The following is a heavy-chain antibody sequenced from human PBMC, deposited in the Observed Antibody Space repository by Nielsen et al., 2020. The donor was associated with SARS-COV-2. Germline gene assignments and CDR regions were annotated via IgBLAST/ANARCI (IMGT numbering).Heavy chain of an antibody. J-gene: IGHJ5*02. Sequence: SETLSLTCTVSGDSISSGGYYWSWIRQHPGKGLEWIGYIYYSGSTNDNPSIKSRVTISVDTSKNQFSLKLSSVTAAETAVYYCARGQVDGYSGYHPNNWFDPWGQGTPVTVSS. CDR1: GDSISSGGYY. D-gene: IGHD5-12*01. CDR2: IYYSGST. CDR3: ARGQVDGYSGYHPNNWFDP. V-gene: IGHV4-61*08.